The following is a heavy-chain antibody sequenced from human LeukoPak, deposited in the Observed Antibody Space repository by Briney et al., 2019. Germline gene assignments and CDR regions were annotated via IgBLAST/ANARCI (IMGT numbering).Heavy chain of an antibody. CDR3: AKFSRAADSY. CDR2: ISSDGSNT. J-gene: IGHJ4*02. CDR1: GFIFSNYG. D-gene: IGHD2-15*01. V-gene: IGHV3-30*18. Sequence: GGSLRLSCAASGFIFSNYGIHWVRQAPGKGLEWVAVISSDGSNTYYADSVKGRFTISRDNSKNTLYLQMNSLRAEDTAVYYCAKFSRAADSYWGQGTLVTVSS.